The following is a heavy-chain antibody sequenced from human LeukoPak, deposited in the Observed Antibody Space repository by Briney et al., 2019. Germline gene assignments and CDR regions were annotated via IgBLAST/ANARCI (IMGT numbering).Heavy chain of an antibody. CDR2: INPNDGGT. Sequence: ASVKVSCKASGYTFTGNYIHWVRQAPGQGLEWMGWINPNDGGTKFAQRFQGRVTVTRDTSISTTYMELSGLRSDDTAMYYCARYASATAWRNHWFDPWGQGTLVTVSS. CDR3: ARYASATAWRNHWFDP. V-gene: IGHV1-2*02. CDR1: GYTFTGNY. D-gene: IGHD1-1*01. J-gene: IGHJ5*02.